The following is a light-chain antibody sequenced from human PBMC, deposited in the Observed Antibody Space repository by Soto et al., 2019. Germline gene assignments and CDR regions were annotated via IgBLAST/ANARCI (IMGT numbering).Light chain of an antibody. J-gene: IGKJ3*01. CDR1: QSISSY. CDR3: HQSYSGS. V-gene: IGKV1-39*01. Sequence: DIQMTQSPSSLTASVGDRVTITCRASQSISSYLNWYQQKPGKAPKLLIYAASSLQSGVPSRFSGRGSGTDFTLTISRLQPEDVATYYCHQSYSGSFRPGTKVHLK. CDR2: AAS.